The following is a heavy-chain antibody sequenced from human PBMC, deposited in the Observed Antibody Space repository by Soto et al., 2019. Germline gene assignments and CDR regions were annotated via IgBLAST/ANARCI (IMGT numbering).Heavy chain of an antibody. D-gene: IGHD6-13*01. CDR3: ARSRIAPFYYYSMDV. CDR2: INHSGST. V-gene: IGHV4-34*01. CDR1: GGSFSGYY. Sequence: PSETLSLTCAVYGGSFSGYYWSWIRQPPGKGLEWIGEINHSGSTNYNPSLKSRVTISVDTSKNQFSLKLSSVTAADTAVYYCARSRIAPFYYYSMDVWGKGITVTVS. J-gene: IGHJ6*03.